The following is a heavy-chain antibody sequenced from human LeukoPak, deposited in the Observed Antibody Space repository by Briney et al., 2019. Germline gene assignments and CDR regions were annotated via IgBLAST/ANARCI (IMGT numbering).Heavy chain of an antibody. CDR2: ISGSGGRT. J-gene: IGHJ4*02. CDR1: GFTFSSYA. V-gene: IGHV3-23*01. Sequence: PGGSLRLSCAASGFTFSSYATSWVRQAPGKGLEWVSAISGSGGRTYYADSVKGRFTISRSNSKNTLYLQMNSLRDEDTAVYYCAKVLRGLAYYGDYRDWGQGTQVTVSS. CDR3: AKVLRGLAYYGDYRD. D-gene: IGHD4-17*01.